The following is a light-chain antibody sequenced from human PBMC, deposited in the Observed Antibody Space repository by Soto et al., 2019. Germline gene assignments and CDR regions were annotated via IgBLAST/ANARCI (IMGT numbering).Light chain of an antibody. Sequence: SYELTQPPSVSVAPGQTARITCGGNNIGSKRVHWYQQKPGQAPVLVVYDDSDRPSGIPDRFSGSNSGNTATLTISWVEAGDEADYYCQVWDSSSDHFVFVTGSKVTVL. V-gene: IGLV3-21*02. CDR2: DDS. CDR1: NIGSKR. J-gene: IGLJ1*01. CDR3: QVWDSSSDHFV.